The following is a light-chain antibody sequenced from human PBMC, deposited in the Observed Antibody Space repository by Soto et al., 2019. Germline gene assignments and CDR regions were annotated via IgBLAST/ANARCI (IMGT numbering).Light chain of an antibody. Sequence: EVVMTQSPATLPVSPGERATLSCRASQSVSSSYLAWYQQKPGQAPRLLIYGASTRATGIPARFSGSGSGTEFTLTISSLQSEDFAVYYCQQYNNWPPWTFGQGTKVDI. CDR2: GAS. V-gene: IGKV3-15*01. J-gene: IGKJ1*01. CDR1: QSVSSSY. CDR3: QQYNNWPPWT.